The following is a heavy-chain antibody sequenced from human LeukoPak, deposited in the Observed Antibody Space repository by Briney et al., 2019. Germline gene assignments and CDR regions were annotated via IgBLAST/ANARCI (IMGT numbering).Heavy chain of an antibody. V-gene: IGHV4-4*02. D-gene: IGHD3-10*01. J-gene: IGHJ5*02. CDR1: GGSISSSNW. CDR3: ARDYYGSGSYRTETNWFDP. Sequence: SETLSLTCAVSGGSISSSNWWSWVRQPPGKGLEWIGEIYHSGSTNYNPSLKGRVTISVDKSKNQFSLKLSSVTAADTAVYYCARDYYGSGSYRTETNWFDPWGQGTLVTVSS. CDR2: IYHSGST.